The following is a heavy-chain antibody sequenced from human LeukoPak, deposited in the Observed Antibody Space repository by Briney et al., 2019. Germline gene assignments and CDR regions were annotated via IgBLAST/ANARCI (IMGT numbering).Heavy chain of an antibody. CDR2: ISSSSSYI. CDR1: GFTFSSYS. CDR3: ARVVVPATYFDY. V-gene: IGHV3-21*01. J-gene: IGHJ4*02. D-gene: IGHD2-2*01. Sequence: GGSLRLSCAASGFTFSSYSMNWVRQAPGKGLEWVSSISSSSSYIYYADSVKGRFTISRDNSKNTLYLQMNSLRAEDTAVYYCARVVVPATYFDYWGQGTLVTVSS.